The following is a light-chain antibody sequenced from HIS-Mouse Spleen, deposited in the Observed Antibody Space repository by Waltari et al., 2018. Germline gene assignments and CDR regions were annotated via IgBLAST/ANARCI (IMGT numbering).Light chain of an antibody. Sequence: SYELTQPPSVSVSPGQTARITCSGDALPKQYAYWYQQKPGQAPVLVIYKDSARPSGIPERFAGSSAGTTVTLTISGGQAEDEADYYCQSADSSGTYHVVFGGGTKLTVL. CDR1: ALPKQY. V-gene: IGLV3-25*03. J-gene: IGLJ2*01. CDR3: QSADSSGTYHVV. CDR2: KDS.